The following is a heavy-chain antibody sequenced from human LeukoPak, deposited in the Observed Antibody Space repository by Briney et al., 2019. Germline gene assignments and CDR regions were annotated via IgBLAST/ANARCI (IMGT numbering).Heavy chain of an antibody. Sequence: GGSLRLSCAASGFTFSSYAMSWVRQAPGKGLEWASAISGSGGSTYYADSVKGRFTISRDNSKNTLYLQMNSLRAEDTAVYYCATNDFLVPFDYWGQGTLVTVSS. V-gene: IGHV3-23*01. CDR2: ISGSGGST. CDR3: ATNDFLVPFDY. CDR1: GFTFSSYA. D-gene: IGHD3-3*01. J-gene: IGHJ4*02.